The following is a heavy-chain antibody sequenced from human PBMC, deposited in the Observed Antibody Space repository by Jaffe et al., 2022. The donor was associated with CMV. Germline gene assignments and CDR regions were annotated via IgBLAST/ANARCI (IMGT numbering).Heavy chain of an antibody. CDR1: GYTFTSYA. J-gene: IGHJ4*02. V-gene: IGHV1-3*01. D-gene: IGHD2-2*01. CDR3: ARYCSSTSCYASDFDY. CDR2: INAGNGNT. Sequence: QVQLVQSGAEVKKPGASVKVSCKASGYTFTSYAMHWVRQAPGQRLEWMGWINAGNGNTKYSQKFQGRVTITRDTSASTAYMELSSLRSEDTAVYYCARYCSSTSCYASDFDYWGQGTLVTVSS.